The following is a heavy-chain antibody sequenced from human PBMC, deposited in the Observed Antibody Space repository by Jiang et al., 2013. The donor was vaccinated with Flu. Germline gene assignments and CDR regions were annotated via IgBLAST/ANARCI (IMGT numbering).Heavy chain of an antibody. CDR2: IFNSRST. CDR3: ARRDSGSKNSPYYFDF. Sequence: LLKPSETLSLTCTVSGASISSSSYYWGWFRQPPGKGLEWIGSIFNSRSTSYSPSLKSRVTISVDTSKNQFSLKLNSVTAADTAVYYCARRDSGSKNSPYYFDFWGQGALVTVSS. V-gene: IGHV4-39*01. J-gene: IGHJ4*02. CDR1: GASISSSSYY. D-gene: IGHD1-26*01.